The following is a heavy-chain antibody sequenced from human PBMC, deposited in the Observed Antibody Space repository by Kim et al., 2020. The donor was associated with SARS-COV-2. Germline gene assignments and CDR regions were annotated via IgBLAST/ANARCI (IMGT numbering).Heavy chain of an antibody. Sequence: PPPKRQFTISVDTSKNPFSLKLSSVTAADTAVYYCARVSYSSSWVDAFDIWGQGTMVTVSS. D-gene: IGHD6-13*01. J-gene: IGHJ3*02. CDR3: ARVSYSSSWVDAFDI. V-gene: IGHV4-34*01.